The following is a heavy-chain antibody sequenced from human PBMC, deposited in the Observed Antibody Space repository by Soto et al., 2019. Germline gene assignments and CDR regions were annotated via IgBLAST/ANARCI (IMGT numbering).Heavy chain of an antibody. CDR3: ARDDCTNGVCYTGFDP. CDR1: GGSISSGGYY. CDR2: IYYSGST. J-gene: IGHJ5*02. Sequence: SETLSLTCTVSGGSISSGGYYWSWIRQHPGKGLEWIGYIYYSGSTYYNPSLKSRVTISVDTSKNQFSLKLSSVTAADTAEYYCARDDCTNGVCYTGFDPWGQGTLVTVSS. D-gene: IGHD2-8*01. V-gene: IGHV4-31*03.